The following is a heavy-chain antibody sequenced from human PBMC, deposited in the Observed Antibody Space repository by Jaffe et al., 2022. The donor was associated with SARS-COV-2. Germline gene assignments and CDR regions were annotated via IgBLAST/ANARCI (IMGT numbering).Heavy chain of an antibody. D-gene: IGHD2-2*03. CDR2: ISGSGGNT. V-gene: IGHV3-23*01. CDR3: AKSDFLGYCSTTSCYQFYYAMDV. Sequence: EVQLLESGGGLVQPGGSLRLSCAASGFTFSSYAMSWVRQAPGKGLEWVSAISGSGGNTYYADSVKGRFTISRDNSKNTLYLQMNSLRAEDTAVYYCAKSDFLGYCSTTSCYQFYYAMDVWGQGTTVTVSS. J-gene: IGHJ6*02. CDR1: GFTFSSYA.